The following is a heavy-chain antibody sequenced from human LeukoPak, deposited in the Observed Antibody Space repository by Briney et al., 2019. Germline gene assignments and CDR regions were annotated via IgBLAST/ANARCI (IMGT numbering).Heavy chain of an antibody. J-gene: IGHJ3*02. CDR2: IQFDGSNK. V-gene: IGHV3-30*02. D-gene: IGHD6-6*01. CDR3: SRVGSSSPRDAFDI. Sequence: PGGSLRLSCAASGFTFSNYGMHWVRQAPGKGLEWVALIQFDGSNKYYADSVKGRFTISRDNSKSTLYLQMNSLRAEDTAVYYCSRVGSSSPRDAFDIWGQGTMVTVSS. CDR1: GFTFSNYG.